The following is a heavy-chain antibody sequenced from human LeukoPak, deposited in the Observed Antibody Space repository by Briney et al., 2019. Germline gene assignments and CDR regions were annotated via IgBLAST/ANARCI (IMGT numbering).Heavy chain of an antibody. D-gene: IGHD5-18*01. CDR3: ARGYRSYES. J-gene: IGHJ1*01. Sequence: PSQTLSLTCTVSGGSISSGGYYWSWIRQHPGKGLEWIGYIYYSGSTYYNPSLKSRVTISVDTSKKQISLTVYSVTAADTALYYCARGYRSYESWGQGTLVTVSS. CDR2: IYYSGST. V-gene: IGHV4-31*03. CDR1: GGSISSGGYY.